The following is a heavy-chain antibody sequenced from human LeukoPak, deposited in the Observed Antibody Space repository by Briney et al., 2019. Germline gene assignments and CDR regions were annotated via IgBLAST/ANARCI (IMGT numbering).Heavy chain of an antibody. J-gene: IGHJ3*02. CDR1: GFTFSIYS. Sequence: GGSLRLSCAASGFTFSIYSMDWVRQAPGKGLEWVSFIYSDNTHYSDSVKGRFTISRDNSKNTLYLQMGSLRADDMAVYYCARVKVSGGFDIWGQGTMVTVSS. CDR2: IYSDNT. CDR3: ARVKVSGGFDI. D-gene: IGHD4-23*01. V-gene: IGHV3-66*01.